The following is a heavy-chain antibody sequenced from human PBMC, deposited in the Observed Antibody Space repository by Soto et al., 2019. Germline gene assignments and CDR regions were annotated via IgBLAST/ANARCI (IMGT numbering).Heavy chain of an antibody. J-gene: IGHJ4*02. Sequence: EVQLVESGGGLVQPGGSLRLSRAASGFTFSSYWMSWVRQAPGKGLEWVANIKQDGSEKYYVDSVKGRFTISRDNAKNSLYLQMNSLRAEDTAVYYCAREGSYGIFDYWGQGTLVTVSS. CDR3: AREGSYGIFDY. D-gene: IGHD5-18*01. CDR2: IKQDGSEK. V-gene: IGHV3-7*04. CDR1: GFTFSSYW.